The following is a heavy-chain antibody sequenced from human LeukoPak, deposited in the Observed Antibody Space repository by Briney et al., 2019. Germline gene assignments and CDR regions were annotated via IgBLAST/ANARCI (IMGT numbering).Heavy chain of an antibody. CDR1: GFTFSNYW. CDR3: ASQGDAYSGSSSFDY. J-gene: IGHJ4*02. D-gene: IGHD1-26*01. V-gene: IGHV3-74*01. Sequence: GGSLRLSCAASGFTFSNYWMHWVRQAPGKGLVWVSRIKSDGSRTDYADSVKGRFTISRDNAKNSLYLQMNSLRAEDTAVYYCASQGDAYSGSSSFDYWGQGTLVTVSS. CDR2: IKSDGSRT.